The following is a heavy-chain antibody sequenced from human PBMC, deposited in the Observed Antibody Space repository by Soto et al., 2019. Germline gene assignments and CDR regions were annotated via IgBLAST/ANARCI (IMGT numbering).Heavy chain of an antibody. CDR3: AKGIAAAAVHX. Sequence: PGGSLRLSFAASGFTFSSYGMHWVRQAPGKGLEWVEFVSYDGNNKYYAYSVKGRFTISIDNSKNTLYLQMDSLRAEDTAVYYCAKGIAAAAVHXWGQGTLVTVSX. CDR2: VSYDGNNK. J-gene: IGHJ4*02. D-gene: IGHD6-13*01. CDR1: GFTFSSYG. V-gene: IGHV3-30*18.